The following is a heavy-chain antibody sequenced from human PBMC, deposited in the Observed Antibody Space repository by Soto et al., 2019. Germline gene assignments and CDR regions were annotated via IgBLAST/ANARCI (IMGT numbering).Heavy chain of an antibody. D-gene: IGHD6-25*01. CDR2: IFYSGSS. Sequence: PSETLSLTCTVSGGSISSSSHYWGWIRQPPGKGLESIGSIFYSGSSYYNPSLKSRVTISVDTSKNQFSLKLSSVTAADTAVYYCARRERDLDAFDIWGQGTMVTVS. V-gene: IGHV4-39*01. CDR3: ARRERDLDAFDI. J-gene: IGHJ3*02. CDR1: GGSISSSSHY.